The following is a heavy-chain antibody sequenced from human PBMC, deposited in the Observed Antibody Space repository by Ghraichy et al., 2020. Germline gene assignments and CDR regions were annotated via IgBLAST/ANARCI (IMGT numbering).Heavy chain of an antibody. CDR3: ARGEWLASHFDY. J-gene: IGHJ4*02. V-gene: IGHV3-64*01. CDR1: GFTFSSYA. Sequence: GALRLSCAASGFTFSSYAMHWVRQAPGKGLEYVSAISSNGGSTYYANSVKGRFTISRDNSKNTLYLQMGSLRAEDMAVYYCARGEWLASHFDYWGQGTLVTVSS. CDR2: ISSNGGST. D-gene: IGHD6-19*01.